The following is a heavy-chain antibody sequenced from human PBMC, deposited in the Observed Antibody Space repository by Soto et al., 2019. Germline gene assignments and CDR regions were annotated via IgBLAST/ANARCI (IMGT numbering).Heavy chain of an antibody. CDR3: ARECHSYHYASSGYYWDY. V-gene: IGHV1-3*01. CDR1: GYALTSDA. Sequence: ASVKCPCKAAGYALTSDAMHCGRQAPGQRLEWMGWINAGNGNTKYSQKFQGRVTITRDTSASTAYMELSSLRSEDTAVYYCARECHSYHYASSGYYWDYWGQGPLVTLSS. CDR2: INAGNGNT. J-gene: IGHJ4*02. D-gene: IGHD3-22*01.